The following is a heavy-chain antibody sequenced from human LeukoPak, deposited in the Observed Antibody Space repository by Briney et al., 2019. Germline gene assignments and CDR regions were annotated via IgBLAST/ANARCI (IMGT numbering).Heavy chain of an antibody. CDR2: IRSKAYGGTT. CDR1: GLTFGDYG. CDR3: SGSFGELTFFDY. Sequence: GGSLRLSCTASGLTFGDYGMSWVRQAPGKGLEWVGFIRSKAYGGTTEYAASVKGRFTISRDDSKSIAYLQMNSLKTEDTAVYYCSGSFGELTFFDYWGQGTLVTVSS. V-gene: IGHV3-49*04. J-gene: IGHJ4*02. D-gene: IGHD3-10*01.